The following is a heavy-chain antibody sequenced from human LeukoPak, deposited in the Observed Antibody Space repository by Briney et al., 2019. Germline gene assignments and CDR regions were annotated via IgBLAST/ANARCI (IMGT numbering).Heavy chain of an antibody. V-gene: IGHV3-11*01. Sequence: GGSLRLSCAASGFTFSDYYMSWIRQAPGKGLEWVSYISSSGSTIYYADSVKGRFTISRDNAKNTLYLQMNSLRAEDTAVYYCARCDMVIALHYYGMDVWGQETTVTVS. CDR1: GFTFSDYY. CDR2: ISSSGSTI. J-gene: IGHJ6*02. D-gene: IGHD2-15*01. CDR3: ARCDMVIALHYYGMDV.